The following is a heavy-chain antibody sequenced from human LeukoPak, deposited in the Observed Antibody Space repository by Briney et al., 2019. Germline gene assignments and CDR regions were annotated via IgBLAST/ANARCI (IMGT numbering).Heavy chain of an antibody. V-gene: IGHV3-74*01. CDR2: INGDGSAT. Sequence: GGSLRLSCAASGFTFRRHWMHWARQAPGKGLVWVSRINGDGSATYYVDSVMGRFSISRDNPKNTLYLHMHSLRADDTAGYYCAREEEMATNTDYWGQGTLVTVSS. CDR3: AREEEMATNTDY. J-gene: IGHJ4*02. D-gene: IGHD5-24*01. CDR1: GFTFRRHW.